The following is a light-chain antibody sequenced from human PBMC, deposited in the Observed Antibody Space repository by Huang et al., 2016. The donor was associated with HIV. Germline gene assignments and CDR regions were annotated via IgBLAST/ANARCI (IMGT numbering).Light chain of an antibody. CDR1: QSIGTW. CDR3: QHYYSFPWT. CDR2: EAS. Sequence: DIQMTQSSATLSASVGDRVTIPCRASQSIGTWLAWYQQKQGKAPNLLIYEASTLESGVPSRFSGGVSGTEFTLTINSLQPDDFATYYCQHYYSFPWTFGQGTKVEV. J-gene: IGKJ1*01. V-gene: IGKV1-5*03.